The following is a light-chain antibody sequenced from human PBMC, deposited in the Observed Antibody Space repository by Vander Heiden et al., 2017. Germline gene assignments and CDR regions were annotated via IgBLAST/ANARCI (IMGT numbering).Light chain of an antibody. Sequence: ELVLPQPPGTLSSSPGERAILSCRASHSVSSSYLVWYQQKPGQAPRLLIYGASSRATGSPDRFSGGGSGTDFTLTISRLEPEDFAVYYCQQYGSSPRVTFGQGTKVEIK. CDR3: QQYGSSPRVT. J-gene: IGKJ1*01. CDR2: GAS. CDR1: HSVSSSY. V-gene: IGKV3-20*01.